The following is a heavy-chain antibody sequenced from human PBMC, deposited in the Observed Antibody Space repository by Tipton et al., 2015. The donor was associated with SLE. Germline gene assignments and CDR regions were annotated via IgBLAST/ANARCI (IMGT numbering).Heavy chain of an antibody. CDR1: GGSFSAYY. V-gene: IGHV4-34*01. D-gene: IGHD4/OR15-4a*01. CDR3: ARVETFMVVTPIYYFDH. J-gene: IGHJ4*02. Sequence: TLSLTCAVYGGSFSAYYWSWIRQAPGKGLEWIGEINHSGTTHYSPSLRSRVSMSVDTAKDQFSLKLSSVTAADTAMYYCARVETFMVVTPIYYFDHWGQGTLVTVSS. CDR2: INHSGTT.